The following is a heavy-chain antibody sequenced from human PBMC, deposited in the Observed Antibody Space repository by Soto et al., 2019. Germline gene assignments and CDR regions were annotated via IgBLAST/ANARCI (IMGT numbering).Heavy chain of an antibody. D-gene: IGHD6-19*01. CDR2: IKHDGSVQ. CDR3: AIAPYSNGWYRFDL. J-gene: IGHJ4*02. Sequence: QLVESGGGLVQPGGSLRLSCEASGFTFSGYWRSWVRQAPGKGLEWVADIKHDGSVQYYVDSVKGRFTISRDNAKKLLYLQMNGLRAEDTALYYCAIAPYSNGWYRFDLWGQGTLVTVTS. V-gene: IGHV3-7*03. CDR1: GFTFSGYW.